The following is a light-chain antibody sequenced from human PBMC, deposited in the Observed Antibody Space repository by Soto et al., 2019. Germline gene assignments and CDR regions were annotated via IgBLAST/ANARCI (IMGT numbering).Light chain of an antibody. CDR3: SSYSSSSTHVV. V-gene: IGLV2-14*03. Sequence: QSMLTQPASVSGSPGRSVTISCTGSSSDVGDFNYVSWYQHLPGRAPKLIIYDVTNRPSGISYRFSASKSGRTASLTISGLQAEDEADYYCSSYSSSSTHVVFGGGTQLTVL. CDR1: SSDVGDFNY. J-gene: IGLJ7*01. CDR2: DVT.